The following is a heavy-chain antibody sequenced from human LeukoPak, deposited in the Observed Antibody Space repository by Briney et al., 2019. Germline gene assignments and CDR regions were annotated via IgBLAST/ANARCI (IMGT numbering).Heavy chain of an antibody. Sequence: SETLSLTCAVYGGSFSGYYWSWIRQPPGKGLEWIGEINHSGSTNYNPSLKSRVTISVDTSKNQFSLKLSSVTAADTAVYYCARDTPFMVRGVITPGFDPWGQGTLVTVSS. CDR1: GGSFSGYY. D-gene: IGHD3-10*01. J-gene: IGHJ5*02. V-gene: IGHV4-34*01. CDR3: ARDTPFMVRGVITPGFDP. CDR2: INHSGST.